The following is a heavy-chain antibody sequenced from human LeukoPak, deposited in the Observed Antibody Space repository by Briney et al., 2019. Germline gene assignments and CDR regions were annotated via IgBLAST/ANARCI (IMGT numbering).Heavy chain of an antibody. CDR1: GYFISSGYY. D-gene: IGHD6-19*01. Sequence: SETLSLTCTVSGYFISSGYYWGWIRQPPGKGLQWIGGIHHSGSTYYNPSLKSRVTISVDTSKNQFSLKLSSVTAADTAVYYCARTSSSGLVGGYYFDYWGQGTLVTVSS. CDR3: ARTSSSGLVGGYYFDY. J-gene: IGHJ4*02. V-gene: IGHV4-38-2*02. CDR2: IHHSGST.